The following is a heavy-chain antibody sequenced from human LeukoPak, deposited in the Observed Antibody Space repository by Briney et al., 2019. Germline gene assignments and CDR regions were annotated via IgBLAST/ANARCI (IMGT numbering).Heavy chain of an antibody. Sequence: GGSLRLSCTVSGFTFSSYWMNWVRQAPGKGLEWVASIKQDGSEKYYLDSVKGRFTISRDNAKTSLYLQMNSLRAEDTAVYYCARDLSGVAGYTYGRGIDYWGQGTLVTVSS. CDR2: IKQDGSEK. CDR3: ARDLSGVAGYTYGRGIDY. D-gene: IGHD5-18*01. V-gene: IGHV3-7*01. J-gene: IGHJ4*02. CDR1: GFTFSSYW.